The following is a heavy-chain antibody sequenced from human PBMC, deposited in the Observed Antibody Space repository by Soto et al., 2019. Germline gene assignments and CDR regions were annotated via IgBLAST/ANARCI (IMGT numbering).Heavy chain of an antibody. Sequence: EVQLVESGGGLVQPGGSLRLSCVASGFTVSTDSMNWVRQAPGKGLEWVAHISTSGATRYYADSVKGRFTISRDNAKTSLYRQMDSLRNEDTAVYYCARFFGSGFDYWGQGTLVTVS. CDR2: ISTSGATR. V-gene: IGHV3-48*02. CDR1: GFTVSTDS. D-gene: IGHD6-19*01. CDR3: ARFFGSGFDY. J-gene: IGHJ4*02.